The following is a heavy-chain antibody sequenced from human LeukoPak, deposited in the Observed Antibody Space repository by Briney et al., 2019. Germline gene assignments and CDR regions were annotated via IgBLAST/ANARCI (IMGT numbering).Heavy chain of an antibody. D-gene: IGHD2-15*01. V-gene: IGHV1-46*01. Sequence: GRSLRLSCAASGFTFTGYYMHWVRQAHGRGLEWMGTINPSGGSTGYAQKFQGRVTMTRDTSTSTVYMELSSLRSEDTAVYYCAREGGGGIDIEPSFDYWGQGTLVTVSS. CDR2: INPSGGST. CDR1: GFTFTGYY. CDR3: AREGGGGIDIEPSFDY. J-gene: IGHJ4*02.